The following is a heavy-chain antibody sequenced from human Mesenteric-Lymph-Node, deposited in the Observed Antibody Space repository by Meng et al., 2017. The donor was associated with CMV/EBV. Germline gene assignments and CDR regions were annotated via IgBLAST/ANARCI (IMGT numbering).Heavy chain of an antibody. J-gene: IGHJ4*02. CDR2: VNPTSGVT. Sequence: ASVKVSCKASGYTFTDYYIHWVRQAPGQGLEWVAWVNPTSGVTNYAQNFQGRITMTRDTSITTAYMELSSLRSDDTAVYYCARCRSGRSGSCFDYWGQGTLVTVSS. D-gene: IGHD6-19*01. CDR1: GYTFTDYY. V-gene: IGHV1-2*02. CDR3: ARCRSGRSGSCFDY.